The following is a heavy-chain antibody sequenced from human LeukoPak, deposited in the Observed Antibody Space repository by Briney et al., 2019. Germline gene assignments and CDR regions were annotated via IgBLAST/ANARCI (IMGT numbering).Heavy chain of an antibody. CDR2: VSFGGDT. J-gene: IGHJ4*02. D-gene: IGHD5-24*01. Sequence: PSETLSLTCTVSGASISSSRSYGAWIRQPPGKGLEWIASVSFGGDTYYNPSLKSRVGISVDTSKNIFSLRLTSVTAADTAVYYCARVRGRDGYSDYWGQGILVIVSA. CDR1: GASISSSRSY. CDR3: ARVRGRDGYSDY. V-gene: IGHV4-39*07.